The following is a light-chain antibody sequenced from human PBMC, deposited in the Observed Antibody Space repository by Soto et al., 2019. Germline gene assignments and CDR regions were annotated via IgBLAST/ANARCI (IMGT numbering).Light chain of an antibody. CDR1: SSDVGGYDY. Sequence: QSALTQPASVSGSPGQSITISCTGTSSDVGGYDYVSWYQQYAAKAPKLTIYNVRNRPSGVSNRFSGSKSGNTASLTISGLQPEDEAYYLYSAFANSGTVLFGGGTKLTVL. CDR2: NVR. J-gene: IGLJ2*01. CDR3: SAFANSGTVL. V-gene: IGLV2-14*01.